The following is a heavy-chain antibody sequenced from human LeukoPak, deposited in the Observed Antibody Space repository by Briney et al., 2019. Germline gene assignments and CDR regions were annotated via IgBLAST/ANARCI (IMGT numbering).Heavy chain of an antibody. J-gene: IGHJ6*02. V-gene: IGHV1-69*05. CDR1: GGTFSSYA. Sequence: SVKVSCKASGGTFSSYAISWVRQAPGQGLEWMGGIIPIFGTANYAQKFQGRVTMTRDTSTSTVYMELSSLRSEDTAVYYCARDVGSSGWYYYYGMDVWGQGTTVTVSS. CDR3: ARDVGSSGWYYYYGMDV. CDR2: IIPIFGTA. D-gene: IGHD6-19*01.